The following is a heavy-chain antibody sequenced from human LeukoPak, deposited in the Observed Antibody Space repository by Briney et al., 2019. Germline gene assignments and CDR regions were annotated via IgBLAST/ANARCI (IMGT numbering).Heavy chain of an antibody. J-gene: IGHJ6*02. CDR1: GCSISSYY. V-gene: IGHV4-59*01. D-gene: IGHD5-12*01. CDR2: IYHSGST. CDR3: ARGNSGYSGYYYYGMDV. Sequence: SGTLSLTCSVSGCSISSYYWSWIRQPPGKGLEWIGYIYHSGSTYYNPSLKSLVTISLDTSKNQFSLKLSSVTAADTAVYYCARGNSGYSGYYYYGMDVWGQGTTVTVSS.